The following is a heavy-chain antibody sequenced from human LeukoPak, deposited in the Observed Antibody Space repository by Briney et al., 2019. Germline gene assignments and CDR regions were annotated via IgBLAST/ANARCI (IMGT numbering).Heavy chain of an antibody. CDR2: ISGSGGST. CDR3: AKDNNGYNYPSCFDY. CDR1: GFTFSSYA. V-gene: IGHV3-23*01. J-gene: IGHJ4*02. D-gene: IGHD5-24*01. Sequence: GGSLRLSCAASGFTFSSYAMSWVRQAPGKGLEWVSAISGSGGSTYYADPVKGRFTISRDNSKNTLYLQMNSLRAEDTAVYYCAKDNNGYNYPSCFDYWGQGTLVTVSS.